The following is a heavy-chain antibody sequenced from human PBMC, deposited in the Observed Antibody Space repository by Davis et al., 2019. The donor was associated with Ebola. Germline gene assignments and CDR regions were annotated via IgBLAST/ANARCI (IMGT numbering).Heavy chain of an antibody. Sequence: AASVTVSCKASGYTFTSYGISWVRQAPGQGLEWMGGIIPIFGTANYAQKFQGRVTITADESTSTAYMELRSLRSDDTAVYYCARVMLYALLEFGGMDVWGKGTTVIVSS. CDR1: GYTFTSYG. CDR2: IIPIFGTA. D-gene: IGHD2-8*01. CDR3: ARVMLYALLEFGGMDV. V-gene: IGHV1-69*13. J-gene: IGHJ6*04.